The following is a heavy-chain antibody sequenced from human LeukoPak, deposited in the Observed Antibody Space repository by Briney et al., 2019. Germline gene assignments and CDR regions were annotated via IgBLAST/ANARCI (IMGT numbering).Heavy chain of an antibody. J-gene: IGHJ3*02. Sequence: GGSLRLSCAASGFTFSSYGMHWVRQAPGKGLEGVAVIWYDGSNKYYADSVKGRFTISRDNSKNTLYLQMNSLRAEDTAVYYCAKGELELRPDAFDIWGQGTMVTVSS. D-gene: IGHD1-7*01. V-gene: IGHV3-33*06. CDR3: AKGELELRPDAFDI. CDR1: GFTFSSYG. CDR2: IWYDGSNK.